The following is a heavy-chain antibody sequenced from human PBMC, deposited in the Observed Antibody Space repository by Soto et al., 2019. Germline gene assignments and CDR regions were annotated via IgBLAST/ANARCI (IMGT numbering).Heavy chain of an antibody. Sequence: QLVESGGGLVQPGGSLRLSCASSEFTFSDHYMDWVRQAPGKGLEWVGRTRNKANGYTTEYAPSVRGRFTVSREGSKNSLYLQMNSLKTEDAALYYCVIWPRDGFNTWGQGTLVTVSP. CDR2: TRNKANGYTT. CDR3: VIWPRDGFNT. CDR1: EFTFSDHY. V-gene: IGHV3-72*01. J-gene: IGHJ4*02. D-gene: IGHD3-10*01.